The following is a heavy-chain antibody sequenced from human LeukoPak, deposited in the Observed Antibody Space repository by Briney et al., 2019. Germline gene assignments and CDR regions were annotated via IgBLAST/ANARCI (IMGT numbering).Heavy chain of an antibody. J-gene: IGHJ4*02. Sequence: PSETLSLTCTVSGYSISSGYYWGWIRQPPGKGLEWIGSIYHSGSTYYNPSLKSRVTISVDTSKNQFSLKLSSVTAADTAVYYCARGPSYGYSYGLNFDYWGQGTLVTVSS. CDR1: GYSISSGYY. CDR3: ARGPSYGYSYGLNFDY. CDR2: IYHSGST. V-gene: IGHV4-38-2*02. D-gene: IGHD5-18*01.